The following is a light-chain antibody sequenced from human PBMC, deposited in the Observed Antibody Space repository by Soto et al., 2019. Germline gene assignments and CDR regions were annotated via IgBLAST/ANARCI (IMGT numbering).Light chain of an antibody. CDR3: SSYTISNTLV. Sequence: SALTQPASVSGSPGQSITISCTGTSSDVGGYNYVSWYQQYPGKAPKLMIYDVSNRPSGVSNRFSGSKSGNTASLTISGLQAEDEADYYCSSYTISNTLVFGSGTRSPS. V-gene: IGLV2-14*01. J-gene: IGLJ1*01. CDR2: DVS. CDR1: SSDVGGYNY.